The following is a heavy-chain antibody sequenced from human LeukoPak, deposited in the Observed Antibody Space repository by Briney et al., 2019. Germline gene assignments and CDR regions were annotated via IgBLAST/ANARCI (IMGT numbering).Heavy chain of an antibody. Sequence: SETLSLTCTVSGGSISSSSYYWGWIRQPPGKGLEWIGSIYYSGSTYYNPSLKSRVTISVDTSKNQFSLKLSSVTTADTAVYYCASFRRETHDAFDIWGQGTMVTVSS. J-gene: IGHJ3*02. CDR3: ASFRRETHDAFDI. CDR1: GGSISSSSYY. V-gene: IGHV4-39*07. CDR2: IYYSGST.